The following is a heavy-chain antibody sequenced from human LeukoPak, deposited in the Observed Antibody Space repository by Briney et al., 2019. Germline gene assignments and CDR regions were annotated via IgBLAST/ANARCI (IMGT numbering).Heavy chain of an antibody. Sequence: SETLSLTCTVSGGSISSSSYNWGWIRQPPGKGLEWIGSVYYSGSTYYNPSLKSRVTISVDTSKNQFSLKLRSVTAADTAVYFCAANSSSSPWFDPWGQGALVTISS. V-gene: IGHV4-39*07. CDR1: GGSISSSSYN. CDR2: VYYSGST. J-gene: IGHJ5*02. D-gene: IGHD6-6*01. CDR3: AANSSSSPWFDP.